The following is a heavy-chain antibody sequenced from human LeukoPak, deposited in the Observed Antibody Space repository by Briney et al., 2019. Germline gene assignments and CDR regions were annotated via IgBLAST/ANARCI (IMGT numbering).Heavy chain of an antibody. Sequence: PGGSLRLSCAASGFTFSSYSMNWVRQAPGKGLEWVSSISSSSSYIYYADSVKGRFTISRDNAKNSLYLQMNSLRAEDTAVYYCARYYYDSSGYFARAFDIWGQGTMVTVSS. CDR3: ARYYYDSSGYFARAFDI. CDR1: GFTFSSYS. D-gene: IGHD3-22*01. J-gene: IGHJ3*02. CDR2: ISSSSSYI. V-gene: IGHV3-21*01.